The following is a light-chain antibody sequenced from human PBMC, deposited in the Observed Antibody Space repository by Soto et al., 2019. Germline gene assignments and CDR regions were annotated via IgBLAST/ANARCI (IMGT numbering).Light chain of an antibody. J-gene: IGKJ4*01. CDR3: QQYNSYPLT. V-gene: IGKV1-5*03. CDR1: QSISSW. CDR2: KAS. Sequence: DIQMTQSPSTLSAFVGDGVTITCRASQSISSWLAWYQQKPGKAPSLLIYKASNLESGVPSRFSGSGSGTEFTLTISSLQPDDFATYYCQQYNSYPLTFGGGTKVEIK.